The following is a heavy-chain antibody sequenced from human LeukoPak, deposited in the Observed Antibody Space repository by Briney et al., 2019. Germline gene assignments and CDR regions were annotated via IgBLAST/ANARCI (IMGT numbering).Heavy chain of an antibody. CDR3: AKDVTFGGVIAMYYFDY. CDR1: GFTFDDYA. J-gene: IGHJ4*02. Sequence: PGRSLRLSCAASGFTFDDYAMHWVRQAPGKGLEWVSGISWNSGSIGYADSVKGRFTISRDNSKNTLYLQMNSLRAEDTAVYYCAKDVTFGGVIAMYYFDYWGQGTLVTVSS. D-gene: IGHD3-16*02. CDR2: ISWNSGSI. V-gene: IGHV3-9*01.